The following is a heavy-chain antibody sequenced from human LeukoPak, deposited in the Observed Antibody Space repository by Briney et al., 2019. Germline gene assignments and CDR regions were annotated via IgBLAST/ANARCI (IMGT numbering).Heavy chain of an antibody. J-gene: IGHJ4*02. CDR1: GFALSNYD. Sequence: AGSLRLSRAASGFALSNYDMHWVRQVSGKGLEWVSAIGHAGDTYYADSVKGRFTISREDAKNYFFLQMNSLRAGDTAVYFCAALGDSIYWGQGTLVTVSS. CDR3: AALGDSIY. D-gene: IGHD1-26*01. V-gene: IGHV3-13*01. CDR2: IGHAGDT.